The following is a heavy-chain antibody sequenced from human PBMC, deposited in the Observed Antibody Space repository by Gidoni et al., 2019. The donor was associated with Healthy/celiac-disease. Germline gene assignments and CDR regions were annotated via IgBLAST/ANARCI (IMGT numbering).Heavy chain of an antibody. J-gene: IGHJ4*02. D-gene: IGHD2-15*01. CDR2: LWYDGSNQ. Sequence: QVQLVESGGGEVQPGRSLSLSCAAAGFTFSSYGMHGVRQAPGKGLECVAVLWYDGSNQYYADSVKCLFTISRDSSKNTLYLQMDSLSAEDTAVYYCARDPGIYYYFDYWGQGTLVTVSS. CDR1: GFTFSSYG. CDR3: ARDPGIYYYFDY. V-gene: IGHV3-33*01.